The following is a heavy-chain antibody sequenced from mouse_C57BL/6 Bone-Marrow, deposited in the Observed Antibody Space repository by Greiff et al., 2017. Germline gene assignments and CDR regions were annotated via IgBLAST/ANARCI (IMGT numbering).Heavy chain of an antibody. Sequence: EVKLVESGPELVKPGASVKISCKASGYSFTGYYMNWVKQSPEKSLEWIGEINPSTGGTTYNQKFKAKDTLTVDKSSSTAYMQLKSLTSEDSAVYYCARGDYDWYCAVWGTGTTVTVSS. D-gene: IGHD2-4*01. CDR1: GYSFTGYY. J-gene: IGHJ1*03. CDR3: ARGDYDWYCAV. CDR2: INPSTGGT. V-gene: IGHV1-42*01.